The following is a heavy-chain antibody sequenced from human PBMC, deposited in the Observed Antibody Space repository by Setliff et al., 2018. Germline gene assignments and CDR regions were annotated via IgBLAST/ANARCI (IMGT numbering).Heavy chain of an antibody. D-gene: IGHD1-26*01. CDR3: AGGSYSDYYGMDV. CDR2: ISAYNGNT. Sequence: ASVKVSCKSSGYTFTSYGISWVRQAPGQGLEWMGWISAYNGNTNYAQKLQGRVTITTDESTSTAYMELSSLRSEDTAVYYCAGGSYSDYYGMDVWGQGTTVTVSS. CDR1: GYTFTSYG. J-gene: IGHJ6*02. V-gene: IGHV1-18*01.